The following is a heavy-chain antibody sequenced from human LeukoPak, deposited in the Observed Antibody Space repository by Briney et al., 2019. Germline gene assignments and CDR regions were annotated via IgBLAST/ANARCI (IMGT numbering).Heavy chain of an antibody. J-gene: IGHJ3*02. CDR2: IYYSGST. D-gene: IGHD3-22*01. Sequence: SETLSLTCTVSGGSISSYYWSWIRQPPGKGLEWIGYIYYSGSTNYNPSLKSRVTISVDTSKNQFSLKLSSVTAADTAVYYCATDDSSLEGSDDAFDIWGQGTMVTVSS. CDR1: GGSISSYY. V-gene: IGHV4-59*08. CDR3: ATDDSSLEGSDDAFDI.